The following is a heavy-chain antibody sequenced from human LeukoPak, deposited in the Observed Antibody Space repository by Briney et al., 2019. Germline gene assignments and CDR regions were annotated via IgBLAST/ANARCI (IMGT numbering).Heavy chain of an antibody. CDR3: ARGVRGGWYDY. D-gene: IGHD6-19*01. CDR2: IIPIFGTA. J-gene: IGHJ4*02. Sequence: SVTVSFKASGGTFINYAISWVRQAPGQGLEWMGGIIPIFGTANYVQKFQGRVTITADKSTSTAYMELSSLRSEDTAVYCCARGVRGGWYDYWGQGTLVTVSS. CDR1: GGTFINYA. V-gene: IGHV1-69*06.